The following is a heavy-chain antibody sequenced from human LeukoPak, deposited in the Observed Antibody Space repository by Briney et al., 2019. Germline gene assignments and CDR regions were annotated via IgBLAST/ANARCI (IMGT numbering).Heavy chain of an antibody. CDR2: ISSGGDTK. J-gene: IGHJ3*01. CDR3: ARVGRYYDSSGYSIDAFDV. CDR1: EFVFSDYY. V-gene: IGHV3-11*01. D-gene: IGHD3-22*01. Sequence: GGSLRLSCAASEFVFSDYYMIWLRQAPGKGLEGVSYISSGGDTKYYADYVKGRFTITRDNAKNSLYLQMNNLRAEDTAVYFYARVGRYYDSSGYSIDAFDVWGQGTMVTVSS.